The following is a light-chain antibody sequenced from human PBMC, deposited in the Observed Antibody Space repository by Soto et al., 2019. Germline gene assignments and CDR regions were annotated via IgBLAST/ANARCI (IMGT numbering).Light chain of an antibody. V-gene: IGLV2-14*01. Sequence: QSALTQPASVSGSPGQSITISCTGTSSDVGGFQYVSWYQQHPGKAPKLMIYDVSNRPSGISNRFSGSNSGNTASLTISGLQAEDEADYYCSSYTSSGTPYVFGTGTKLTVL. CDR2: DVS. CDR3: SSYTSSGTPYV. CDR1: SSDVGGFQY. J-gene: IGLJ1*01.